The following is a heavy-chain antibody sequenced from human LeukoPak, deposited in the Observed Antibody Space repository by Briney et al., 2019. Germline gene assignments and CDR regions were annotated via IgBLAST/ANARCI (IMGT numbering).Heavy chain of an antibody. CDR1: GGSFSGYY. J-gene: IGHJ6*03. CDR3: ARARRDGYTTRYYYYMDV. Sequence: SGTLSLTCAVYGGSFSGYYWSWIRQPPGKGLEWIGEINHSGSTNYNPSLKSRVTISVDTSKNQFSLKLSSVTAADTAVYYCARARRDGYTTRYYYYMDVWGKGTTVTVSS. CDR2: INHSGST. D-gene: IGHD5-24*01. V-gene: IGHV4-34*01.